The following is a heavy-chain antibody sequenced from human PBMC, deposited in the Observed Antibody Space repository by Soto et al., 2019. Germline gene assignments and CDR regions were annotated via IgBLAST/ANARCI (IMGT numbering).Heavy chain of an antibody. D-gene: IGHD2-2*01. CDR1: GDSISSGDYY. CDR2: IYYSGST. Sequence: SETLSLTCAVSGDSISSGDYYWSWIRQPPGKGLEWIGYIYYSGSTYYNPSLKSRVTISVDTSKNQFSLKLTSVTAADTAVYYCARYQKGPFDYWGQGTLVTVS. J-gene: IGHJ4*02. V-gene: IGHV4-30-4*01. CDR3: ARYQKGPFDY.